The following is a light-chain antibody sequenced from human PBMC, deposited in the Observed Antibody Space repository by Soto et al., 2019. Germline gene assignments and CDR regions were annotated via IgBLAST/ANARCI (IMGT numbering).Light chain of an antibody. V-gene: IGKV2-24*01. CDR1: QRLVDSDGNTY. CDR2: KVS. Sequence: EIVLTHSPATLSSFPGDRVTLSCRSSQRLVDSDGNTYLNWLQQRPGQTPRLLIYKVSSRFSGVPDRFSGSGAGTDFTLKISRVEAEDVGVYYCMQATQFPRTFGQGTKVDIK. CDR3: MQATQFPRT. J-gene: IGKJ1*01.